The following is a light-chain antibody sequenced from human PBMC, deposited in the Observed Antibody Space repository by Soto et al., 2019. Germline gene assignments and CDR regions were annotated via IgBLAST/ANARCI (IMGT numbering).Light chain of an antibody. CDR1: TSNTGNNY. CDR2: ETD. V-gene: IGLV1-51*02. J-gene: IGLJ1*01. CDR3: PPWDSSLGAPV. Sequence: QSVLTQPPSVSAAPGQRVTISCSGSTSNTGNNYVSWYQQLPGTAPKLLIYETDKRPSGIPDRFSGSKSGTSATLGISGLQTGDEAYYYCPPWDSSLGAPVFGIWTKVPVL.